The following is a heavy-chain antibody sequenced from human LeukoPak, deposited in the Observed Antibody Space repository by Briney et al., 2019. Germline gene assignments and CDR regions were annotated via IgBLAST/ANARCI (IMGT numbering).Heavy chain of an antibody. CDR3: ARYRGNSNGGFDP. CDR1: GGSISSYY. D-gene: IGHD4-23*01. V-gene: IGHV4-59*01. Sequence: SETLSLTCTVSGGSISSYYWSWIRQPPGKGLEWIGNIYNSGGTNYNPSLKSRVTTSVDTSKNQFSLKLTSVTAADTAVYYCARYRGNSNGGFDPWGQGTLVTVSS. J-gene: IGHJ5*02. CDR2: IYNSGGT.